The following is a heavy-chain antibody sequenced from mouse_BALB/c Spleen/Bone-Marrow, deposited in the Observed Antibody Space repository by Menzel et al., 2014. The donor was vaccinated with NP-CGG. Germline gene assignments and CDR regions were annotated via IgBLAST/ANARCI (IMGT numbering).Heavy chain of an antibody. J-gene: IGHJ4*01. Sequence: QVQLQQSGAELVMPGPSVKMSCKASGYTFTDYWMHWVKQRPGQGLEWIGTIDTSDSFTIYNQNFKGKATLPVDESSTTAYMQHSSQTSEDSAVYDCVRREGNDAMDYWGQGISGAGSS. CDR1: GYTFTDYW. CDR3: VRREGNDAMDY. V-gene: IGHV1-69*01. CDR2: IDTSDSFT.